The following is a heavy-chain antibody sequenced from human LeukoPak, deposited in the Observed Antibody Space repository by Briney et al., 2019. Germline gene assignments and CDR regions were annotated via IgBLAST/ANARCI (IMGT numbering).Heavy chain of an antibody. D-gene: IGHD6-13*01. CDR3: ARDKAKGEAAAGF. CDR2: INPNSGGT. Sequence: GASVKVSCKASGYTFTGYYMHWVRQAPGQGLEWMGRINPNSGGTNYAQKFQGRVTMTRDTSISTAYMELSGLRSDDTAVYYCARDKAKGEAAAGFWGQGTLVTVSS. J-gene: IGHJ4*02. CDR1: GYTFTGYY. V-gene: IGHV1-2*06.